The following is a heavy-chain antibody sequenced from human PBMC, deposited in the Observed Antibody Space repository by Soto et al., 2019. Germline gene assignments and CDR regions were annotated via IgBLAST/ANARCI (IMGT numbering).Heavy chain of an antibody. J-gene: IGHJ6*02. V-gene: IGHV1-69*13. D-gene: IGHD3-10*01. CDR3: AGTMVRGVLYYYGMDV. Sequence: ASVKVSCKASGGTFSSYAISWVRQAPGQGLEWMGGIIPIFGTANYAQKFQGRVTITADESTSTAYMELSSLRSEDTAVYYCAGTMVRGVLYYYGMDVWGQGTTVTVSS. CDR1: GGTFSSYA. CDR2: IIPIFGTA.